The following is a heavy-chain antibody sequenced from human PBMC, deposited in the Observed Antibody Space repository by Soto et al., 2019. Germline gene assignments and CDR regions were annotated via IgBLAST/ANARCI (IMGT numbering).Heavy chain of an antibody. CDR1: GYTFTGYY. J-gene: IGHJ6*03. CDR3: ARVTVVVAATVFMDV. V-gene: IGHV1-18*04. D-gene: IGHD2-15*01. CDR2: INPNSGNT. Sequence: VKVSCKASGYTFTGYYMHWVRQAPGQGLEWMGWINPNSGNTNYAQKLQGRVTMTTDTSTSTAYMELRSLRSDDTAVYYCARVTVVVAATVFMDVWGKGTTVTVSS.